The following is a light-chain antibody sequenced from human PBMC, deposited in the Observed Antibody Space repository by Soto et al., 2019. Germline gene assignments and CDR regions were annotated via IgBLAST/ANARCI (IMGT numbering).Light chain of an antibody. CDR2: GAS. CDR3: QQYDSSSYT. Sequence: EIELTQSPGTLSLSPGERATLSCRASQSVSSTYLAWYQQNPGQAPRLLIYGASSRATAIPDRLSGSGSWTEYTLTISRREPEDFAVNFCQQYDSSSYTFGQGTKLEIK. J-gene: IGKJ2*01. CDR1: QSVSSTY. V-gene: IGKV3-20*01.